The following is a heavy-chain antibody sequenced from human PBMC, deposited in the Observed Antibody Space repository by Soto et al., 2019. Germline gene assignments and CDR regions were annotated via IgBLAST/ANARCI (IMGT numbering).Heavy chain of an antibody. CDR1: GGAFSSYA. V-gene: IGHV1-69*18. CDR3: AGGVSGGGGGGEY. CDR2: IIPVFRTS. D-gene: IGHD3-16*01. Sequence: QVQLVQSGAEVKKPGSSVKVSCKASGGAFSSYAFTWVRQAPGQGLEWMGNIIPVFRTSNYAQTFQGRVSITADDSTKKVYRGRGPRRPKDPAVFFRAGGVSGGGGGGEYWGQGSLVIVSS. J-gene: IGHJ4*02.